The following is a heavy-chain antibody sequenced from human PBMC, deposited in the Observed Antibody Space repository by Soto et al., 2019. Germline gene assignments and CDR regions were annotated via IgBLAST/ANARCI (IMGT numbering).Heavy chain of an antibody. V-gene: IGHV3-21*01. Sequence: EVRLVESGGGLVKPGGSLRLSCAASGFTFSAFSMNWVRQAPGKGLEWLSSINEDSTYIYYGDSLRGRSTISRDNAKGSLYLQIDSLRAEDTAVYYCVRDFGRYFRSWYMDVWGDGATVIVS. CDR2: INEDSTYI. CDR3: VRDFGRYFRSWYMDV. D-gene: IGHD3-9*01. J-gene: IGHJ6*03. CDR1: GFTFSAFS.